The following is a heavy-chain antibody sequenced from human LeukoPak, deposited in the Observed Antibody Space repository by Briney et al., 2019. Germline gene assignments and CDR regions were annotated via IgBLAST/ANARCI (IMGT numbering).Heavy chain of an antibody. J-gene: IGHJ4*02. V-gene: IGHV3-21*01. CDR1: GFTFSSYS. CDR3: AREDFWSGYYPDY. CDR2: ISSSSYI. D-gene: IGHD3-3*01. Sequence: GGSLRLSCAASGFTFSSYSMNWVRQAPGEWLEWVSSISSSSYIYYADSVKGRFTISRDNAKNSLYLQMNSLRAEDTAVYYCAREDFWSGYYPDYWGQGTLVTVSS.